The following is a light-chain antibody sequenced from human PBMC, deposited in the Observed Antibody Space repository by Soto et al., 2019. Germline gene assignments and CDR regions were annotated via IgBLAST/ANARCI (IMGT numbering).Light chain of an antibody. CDR1: QTISSW. V-gene: IGKV1-5*03. CDR2: KAS. CDR3: QHYNSYSEA. Sequence: DIQLTQSPSTLSGSVGARVTLTCLASQTISSWSAWYQQKPGKAPKLLIYKASTLKSGVPSRFSGSGSGTEFTLTISSLQPDDFATYYCQHYNSYSEAFGQGTKVDIK. J-gene: IGKJ1*01.